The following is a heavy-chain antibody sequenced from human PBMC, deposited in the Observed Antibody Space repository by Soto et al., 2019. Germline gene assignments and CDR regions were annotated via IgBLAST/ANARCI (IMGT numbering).Heavy chain of an antibody. CDR3: ARNVSPDPFYDGDADYEH. J-gene: IGHJ4*02. D-gene: IGHD3-16*01. CDR1: GYSISNDNYY. V-gene: IGHV4-30-4*01. CDR2: IYHSGST. Sequence: SETLSLTCTASGYSISNDNYYWSWLRQPQGKGLEWIGHIYHSGSTYQNPSLKSRLTISITPSKEQFSLKLISVTAADTAVYYCARNVSPDPFYDGDADYEHWGRGTLVTVSS.